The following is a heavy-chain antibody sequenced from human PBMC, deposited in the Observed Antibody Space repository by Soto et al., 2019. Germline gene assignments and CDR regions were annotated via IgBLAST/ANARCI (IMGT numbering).Heavy chain of an antibody. D-gene: IGHD2-2*01. CDR3: ARVKYQLLLRHGDDAFDI. CDR1: GYTFTSYY. CDR2: INPSGGST. J-gene: IGHJ3*02. Sequence: ASVKVSCKASGYTFTSYYMHWVRRAPGQGLEWMGIINPSGGSTSYAQKFQGRVTMTRDTSTSTVYMELSSLRSEDTAVYYCARVKYQLLLRHGDDAFDIWGQGTMVTVSS. V-gene: IGHV1-46*03.